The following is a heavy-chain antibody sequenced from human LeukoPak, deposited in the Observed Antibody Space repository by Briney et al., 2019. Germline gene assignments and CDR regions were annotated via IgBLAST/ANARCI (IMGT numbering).Heavy chain of an antibody. CDR2: IYYSGST. CDR3: ARHAGLRIYYFDY. D-gene: IGHD5-12*01. J-gene: IGHJ4*02. CDR1: GGSISSSSYY. Sequence: KPSETLSLTCTVSGGSISSSSYYWGWIRQPPGKGLEWIGSIYYSGSTYYNPSLKSRVTISVDTSKNQFSLKLSSVTAADTAVYYCARHAGLRIYYFDYWGQGTLVTVSS. V-gene: IGHV4-39*01.